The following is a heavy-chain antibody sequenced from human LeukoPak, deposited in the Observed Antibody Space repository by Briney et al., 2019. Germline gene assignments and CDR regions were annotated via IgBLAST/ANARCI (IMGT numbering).Heavy chain of an antibody. CDR3: ARVYGSGSFDY. D-gene: IGHD3-10*01. CDR2: IYTGGSI. Sequence: SETLSLTCTVSGGSISTYYWSWLRQPAGKGLEWIGRIYTGGSINYNPSLKSRVTMSADTSKNQFSLKLSSVTAADTAVYYCARVYGSGSFDYWGQEILVTVSS. J-gene: IGHJ4*02. CDR1: GGSISTYY. V-gene: IGHV4-4*07.